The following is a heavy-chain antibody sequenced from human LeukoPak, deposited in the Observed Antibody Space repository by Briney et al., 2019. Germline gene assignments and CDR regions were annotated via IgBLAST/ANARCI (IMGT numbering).Heavy chain of an antibody. J-gene: IGHJ4*02. CDR2: ISGSGGST. CDR3: AKVFLLWFGESFDY. CDR1: GFTFSSYA. D-gene: IGHD3-10*01. Sequence: GGSLRLSCAASGFTFSSYAMSWVRQAPGKGLEWVSAISGSGGSTYYADSVKGRFTISSDNSKNTLYLQMNSLRAEDTAVYYGAKVFLLWFGESFDYWGQGTLATVSS. V-gene: IGHV3-23*01.